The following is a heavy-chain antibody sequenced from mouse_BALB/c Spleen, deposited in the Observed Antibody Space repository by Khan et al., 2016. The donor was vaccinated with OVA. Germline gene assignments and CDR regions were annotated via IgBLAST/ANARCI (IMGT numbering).Heavy chain of an antibody. J-gene: IGHJ3*01. CDR2: INPDSSTI. CDR1: GFDFSRYW. D-gene: IGHD2-14*01. V-gene: IGHV4-1*02. Sequence: EVKLLESGGGLVQPGGSLKLSCAASGFDFSRYWMSWVRQAPGKGLEWIGEINPDSSTINYTPSLKDKFIISRDNAKNTLYLQMSKVRSEDTAPYYCARPYRYDGRARFAYWGQGTLVTVSA. CDR3: ARPYRYDGRARFAY.